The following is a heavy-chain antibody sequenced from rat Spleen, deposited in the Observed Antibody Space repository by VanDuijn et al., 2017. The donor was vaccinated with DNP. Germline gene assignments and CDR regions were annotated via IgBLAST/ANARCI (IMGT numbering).Heavy chain of an antibody. CDR3: TRGVYYGSSWAFDY. CDR2: SSPSGSRT. V-gene: IGHV5-31*01. CDR1: GFTFNKYW. Sequence: EVQLVESGGDLVQPGRSLKLSCVASGFTFNKYWMTWIRQVPGKGLEWVAASSPSGSRTYYADSVKGRFTISRDDAKSSLYLQMDSLRSEDTATYYCTRGVYYGSSWAFDYWGHGVMVTVSS. J-gene: IGHJ2*01. D-gene: IGHD1-6*01.